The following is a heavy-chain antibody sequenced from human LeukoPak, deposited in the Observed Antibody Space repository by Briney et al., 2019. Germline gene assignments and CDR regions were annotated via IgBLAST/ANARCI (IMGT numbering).Heavy chain of an antibody. CDR2: ISYDGKNK. CDR3: AKGQYYYDSSGSRVGVDYFEY. CDR1: GFTFNSYG. D-gene: IGHD3-22*01. J-gene: IGHJ4*02. Sequence: GGSLRLSCEASGFTFNSYGLHWVRQAPGKGLEWVAVISYDGKNKDYADSVKGRFTISRDNSRNTLYLQMNSLRAEDTAVYYCAKGQYYYDSSGSRVGVDYFEYWGQGTLVTVSS. V-gene: IGHV3-30*18.